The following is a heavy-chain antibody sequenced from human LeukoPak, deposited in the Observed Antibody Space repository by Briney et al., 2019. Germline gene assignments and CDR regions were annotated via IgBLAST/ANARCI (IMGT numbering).Heavy chain of an antibody. CDR1: GVSISSSSYC. CDR3: ARTENYIPEDCFDP. Sequence: SETLSVTCTVSGVSISSSSYCWGWIRQPPGKGLEWIGSICYSGSTLYNPSLKSRVTLSVDTSKNQFSLELSSVTAADTALYYCARTENYIPEDCFDPWGQGTLVTVSS. V-gene: IGHV4-39*01. CDR2: ICYSGST. J-gene: IGHJ5*02. D-gene: IGHD5-24*01.